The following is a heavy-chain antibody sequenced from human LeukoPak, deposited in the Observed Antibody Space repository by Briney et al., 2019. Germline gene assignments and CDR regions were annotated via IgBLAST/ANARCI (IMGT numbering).Heavy chain of an antibody. CDR2: TSHDEATK. J-gene: IGHJ4*02. D-gene: IGHD1-1*01. CDR3: ARDDPGGIDS. Sequence: GGSLRLSCAASGFTFSRYPMHWVRQAPGKGLERVAITSHDEATKYYADSVKGRFTISKDNSKNTLYLQMNSLRVEDTAVYYCARDDPGGIDSWGQGTLVTVSS. V-gene: IGHV3-30-3*01. CDR1: GFTFSRYP.